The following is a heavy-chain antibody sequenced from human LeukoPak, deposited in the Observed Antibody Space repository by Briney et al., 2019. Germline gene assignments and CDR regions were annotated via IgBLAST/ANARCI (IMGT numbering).Heavy chain of an antibody. V-gene: IGHV3-9*01. D-gene: IGHD6-13*01. Sequence: PGRSLRLSCAASGFTFDDYAMHWVRQAPGKGLEWVSGISWNSGSIGYADSVKGRFTISRDNAKNSLYLQVNSLRAEDTALYYCAKDARVTIAAGGWFDPWGQGTLVTVSS. CDR1: GFTFDDYA. CDR2: ISWNSGSI. CDR3: AKDARVTIAAGGWFDP. J-gene: IGHJ5*02.